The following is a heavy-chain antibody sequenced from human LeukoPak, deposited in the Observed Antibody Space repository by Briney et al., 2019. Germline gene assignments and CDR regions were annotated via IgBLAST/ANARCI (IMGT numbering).Heavy chain of an antibody. J-gene: IGHJ4*02. CDR3: AREAHFCSGGSCSNY. D-gene: IGHD2-15*01. CDR1: GYTFTYRY. CDR2: ISAYNGNT. Sequence: GSSVKVSCKASGYTFTYRYLHWVRQAPGQGLEWMGWISAYNGNTNYAQKLQGRVTMTTDTSTSTAYMELRSLRSDDTAVYYCAREAHFCSGGSCSNYWGQGTLVTVSS. V-gene: IGHV1-18*04.